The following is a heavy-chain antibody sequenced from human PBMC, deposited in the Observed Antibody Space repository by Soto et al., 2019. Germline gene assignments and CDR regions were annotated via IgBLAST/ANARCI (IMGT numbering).Heavy chain of an antibody. CDR3: ATANWSHHYFDP. V-gene: IGHV4-34*01. CDR1: GGSFSVYY. D-gene: IGHD1-1*01. Sequence: PSETLSLTCSVYGGSFSVYYLSWLRQPPGKGLEWIGETNHSGSTNYNPSLKSRVTISVDTSKNQFSLKVTSVTAADTAVYYCATANWSHHYFDPWGQGTLVTVSS. CDR2: TNHSGST. J-gene: IGHJ5*02.